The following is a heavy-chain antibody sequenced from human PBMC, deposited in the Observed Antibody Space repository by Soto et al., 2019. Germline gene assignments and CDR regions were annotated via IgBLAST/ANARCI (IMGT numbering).Heavy chain of an antibody. CDR2: VNHSGST. CDR3: ARTKYYYDSSGYGAQFDY. J-gene: IGHJ4*02. V-gene: IGHV4-34*01. CDR1: GGSFSGYY. D-gene: IGHD3-22*01. Sequence: SETLSLTCAVYGGSFSGYYWSWIRQPPGKGLEWIGEVNHSGSTNYNPSLKSRVTISVDTSKNQFSLKLSSVTAADTAVYYCARTKYYYDSSGYGAQFDYWGQGTLVTVSS.